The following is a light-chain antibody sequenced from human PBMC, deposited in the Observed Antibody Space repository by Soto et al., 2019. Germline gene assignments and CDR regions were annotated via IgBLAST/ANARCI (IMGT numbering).Light chain of an antibody. J-gene: IGKJ1*01. CDR3: QQYGSSLTWT. V-gene: IGKV3-20*01. CDR1: QSVTSNY. Sequence: EVVLTQSPGTVSLSPGERATLSCRASQSVTSNYLAWYQQKPGQAPRLLIYAASSRATGIPDRFSGSGSGTDFSISISTLAPEDFAVYSCQQYGSSLTWTFGQGTKVEIE. CDR2: AAS.